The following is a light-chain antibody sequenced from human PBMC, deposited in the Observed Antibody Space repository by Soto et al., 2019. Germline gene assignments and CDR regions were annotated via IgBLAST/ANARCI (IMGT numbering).Light chain of an antibody. V-gene: IGLV2-14*01. CDR3: SSYTGSSTCEV. Sequence: QSVLTQPASVSGSPGQSITISCTGTSSDVGGYNYVSWYQQHPGKAPKLMIYDVSNRPSGVSNRFSGSKSGNTASLTISGLQAEDEANYYCSSYTGSSTCEVSGTGTKVTVL. CDR1: SSDVGGYNY. J-gene: IGLJ1*01. CDR2: DVS.